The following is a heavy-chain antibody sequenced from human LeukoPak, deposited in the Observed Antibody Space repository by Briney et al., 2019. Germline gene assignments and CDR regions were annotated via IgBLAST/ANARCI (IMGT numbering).Heavy chain of an antibody. CDR3: ARTGTYYYDSSGYKDYFDY. Sequence: SETLSLTCTVSGGSISSYYWSWIRQPPGEGLEWIGYIFYSGSTNYNPSLKSRVTISVDTSKNQFPLKLSSVTAADTAVYYCARTGTYYYDSSGYKDYFDYWGQGTLVTVSS. CDR2: IFYSGST. V-gene: IGHV4-59*01. CDR1: GGSISSYY. D-gene: IGHD3-22*01. J-gene: IGHJ4*02.